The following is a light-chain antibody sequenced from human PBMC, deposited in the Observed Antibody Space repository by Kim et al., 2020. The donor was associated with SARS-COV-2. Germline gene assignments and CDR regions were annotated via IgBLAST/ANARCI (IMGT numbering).Light chain of an antibody. CDR1: SGSFASNS. CDR3: QSYDDNNQV. CDR2: ENN. V-gene: IGLV6-57*01. J-gene: IGLJ3*02. Sequence: GKTVTISCTRSSGSFASNSVQWYQQRPGSSPTTVIYENNQRPSGVPDRFSGSIDSSSNSASLTISGLKTEDEADYYCQSYDDNNQVFGGGTQLTVL.